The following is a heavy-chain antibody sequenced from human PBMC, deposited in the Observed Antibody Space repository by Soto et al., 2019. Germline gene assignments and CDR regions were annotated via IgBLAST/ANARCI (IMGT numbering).Heavy chain of an antibody. CDR2: INPGNGDT. V-gene: IGHV1-2*02. Sequence: QGRLVQSGTEVKESGSSVRVSCKASGYSFTGHYVHWMRQAPGQGLEWMGWINPGNGDTKYAQKFQGRVNMTRDTSISTHYMELSALKSDDSAVYYCARDMNPYYGPGRLHGFFDYWGQGTLVTVAS. D-gene: IGHD3-10*01. CDR1: GYSFTGHY. CDR3: ARDMNPYYGPGRLHGFFDY. J-gene: IGHJ4*02.